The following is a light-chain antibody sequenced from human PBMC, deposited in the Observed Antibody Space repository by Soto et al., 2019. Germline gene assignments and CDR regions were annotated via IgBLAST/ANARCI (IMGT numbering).Light chain of an antibody. CDR2: DVN. V-gene: IGLV2-14*03. Sequence: QSVLTQPASVSGSPGQSITISCTGASTDVDGYDYVSWYQQHPGQAPKLMIYDVNNRPSGVSSRFSGSKSGDTASLTISGLQAEDDADYYCSSYTSSAPFYVFGTGTKVTVL. CDR1: STDVDGYDY. CDR3: SSYTSSAPFYV. J-gene: IGLJ1*01.